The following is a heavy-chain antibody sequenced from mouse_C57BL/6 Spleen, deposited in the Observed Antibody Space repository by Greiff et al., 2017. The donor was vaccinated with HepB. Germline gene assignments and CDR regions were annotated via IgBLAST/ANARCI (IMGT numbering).Heavy chain of an antibody. J-gene: IGHJ3*01. CDR2: IYPGDGDT. V-gene: IGHV1-82*01. CDR3: AREETGQAGGFAY. Sequence: VQLQQSGPELVKPGASVKISCKASGYAFSSSWMNWVKQRPGKGLEWIGRIYPGDGDTNYNGKFKGKATLTADKSSSTAYMQLSSLTSEDSAVYFCAREETGQAGGFAYWGQGTLVTVSA. D-gene: IGHD3-2*02. CDR1: GYAFSSSW.